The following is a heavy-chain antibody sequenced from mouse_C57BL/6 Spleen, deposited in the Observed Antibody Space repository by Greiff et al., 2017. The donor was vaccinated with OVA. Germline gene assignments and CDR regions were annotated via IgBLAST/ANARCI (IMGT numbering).Heavy chain of an antibody. D-gene: IGHD4-1*02. J-gene: IGHJ2*01. CDR2: ISSGCSTI. V-gene: IGHV5-17*01. Sequence: EVKLMESGGGLVKPGGSLKLSCAASGFTFSDYGMHWVRQAPEKGLEWVAYISSGCSTIYYADTVKGRFTISRDNAKNTLFLQMTSLRSEDTAMYYCARANWDRYFDYWGQGTTLTVSS. CDR1: GFTFSDYG. CDR3: ARANWDRYFDY.